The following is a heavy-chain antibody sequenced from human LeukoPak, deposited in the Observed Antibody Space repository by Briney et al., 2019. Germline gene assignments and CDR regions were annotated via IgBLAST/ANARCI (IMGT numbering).Heavy chain of an antibody. CDR3: ANSDSSGYFDY. CDR2: IYHTGAT. V-gene: IGHV4-38-2*02. CDR1: GHSIINSFY. Sequence: SETLSLTCTVSGHSIINSFYWGWIRQPPGKGLEWIGSIYHTGATYYNPSLKSRVTISLDTSKNQFSLKLKSVTAADTAVYYCANSDSSGYFDYWGQGTLVTVSS. D-gene: IGHD3-22*01. J-gene: IGHJ4*02.